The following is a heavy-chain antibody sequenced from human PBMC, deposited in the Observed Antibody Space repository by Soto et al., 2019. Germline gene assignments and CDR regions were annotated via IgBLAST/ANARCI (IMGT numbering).Heavy chain of an antibody. CDR3: ARDQPISEAIDI. V-gene: IGHV1-2*04. CDR1: GYTFTGYY. J-gene: IGHJ3*02. Sequence: ASVKVSCKASGYTFTGYYMHWVRQAPGQGLEWMGWINPNSGGTNYAQKFQGWVTMTRDTSISTAYMELSSLRSEDTAVYYCARDQPISEAIDIWGQGTMVTVSS. CDR2: INPNSGGT.